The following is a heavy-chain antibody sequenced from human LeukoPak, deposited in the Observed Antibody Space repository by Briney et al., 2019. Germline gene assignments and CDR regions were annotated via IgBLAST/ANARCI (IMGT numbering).Heavy chain of an antibody. CDR3: ARDRGYSGYEPSYSY. V-gene: IGHV3-48*04. CDR1: GFTFSTYG. Sequence: PGGSLRLSCAASGFTFSTYGMHWVRQAPGKGLEWVSYISSSGSTIYYADSVKGRFTISRDNAKNSLYLQMNSLRAEDTAVYYCARDRGYSGYEPSYSYWGQGTLVTVSS. CDR2: ISSSGSTI. J-gene: IGHJ4*02. D-gene: IGHD5-12*01.